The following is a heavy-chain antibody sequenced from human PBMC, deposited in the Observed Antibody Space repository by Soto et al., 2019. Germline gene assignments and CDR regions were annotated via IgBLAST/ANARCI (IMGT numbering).Heavy chain of an antibody. Sequence: SETLSLTCTVSGGSISSYYWSWIRQPPGKGLEWIGYIYYSGSTNYNPSLKSRVTISVDTSKNQFSLKLSSVTAADTAVYYCARYYYDSSGYPEYFQHWGQGTLVTVSS. CDR3: ARYYYDSSGYPEYFQH. J-gene: IGHJ1*01. D-gene: IGHD3-22*01. CDR2: IYYSGST. CDR1: GGSISSYY. V-gene: IGHV4-59*01.